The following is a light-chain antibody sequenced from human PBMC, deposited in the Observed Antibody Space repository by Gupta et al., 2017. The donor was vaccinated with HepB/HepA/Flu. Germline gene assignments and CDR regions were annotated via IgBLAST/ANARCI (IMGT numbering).Light chain of an antibody. CDR2: DAT. CDR1: SSDVGSSNL. Sequence: QSAPTQPASGSGSPGQSINVSCTGTSSDVGSSNLVSWYQHHPGKAPKRVWYDATKRPAGVSSRASATNAGKTELPKPFVIEAEDEDEDDSSLTANPSMGGFGGGTKLTVL. CDR3: SLTANPSMGG. J-gene: IGLJ2*01. V-gene: IGLV2-23*01.